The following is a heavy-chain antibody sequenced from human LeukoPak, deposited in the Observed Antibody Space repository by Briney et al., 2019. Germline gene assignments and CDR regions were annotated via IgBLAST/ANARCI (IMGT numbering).Heavy chain of an antibody. CDR1: GFTFSSYG. Sequence: PGGSLRLSCAASGFTFSSYGMHWVRQAPGKGLEWVAVIWYDGSNKYYADSVKGRFTISRDNSKNTLYLQMNSLRAEDTAVYYCAKRVDTAMVDYWGQGTLVTVSS. V-gene: IGHV3-33*06. J-gene: IGHJ4*02. D-gene: IGHD5-18*01. CDR2: IWYDGSNK. CDR3: AKRVDTAMVDY.